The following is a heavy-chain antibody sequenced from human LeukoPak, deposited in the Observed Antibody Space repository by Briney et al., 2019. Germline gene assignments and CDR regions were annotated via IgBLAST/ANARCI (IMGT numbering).Heavy chain of an antibody. CDR1: GGSFSGYY. CDR2: IYYSGST. V-gene: IGHV4-34*01. Sequence: SETLSLTCAVYGGSFSGYYWSWIRQPPGKGLEWIGSIYYSGSTYYNPSLKSRVTISVDTSKNQFSLKLSSVTAADTAVYYCAGRVVAATNDWFDPWGQGTLVTVSS. D-gene: IGHD2-15*01. CDR3: AGRVVAATNDWFDP. J-gene: IGHJ5*02.